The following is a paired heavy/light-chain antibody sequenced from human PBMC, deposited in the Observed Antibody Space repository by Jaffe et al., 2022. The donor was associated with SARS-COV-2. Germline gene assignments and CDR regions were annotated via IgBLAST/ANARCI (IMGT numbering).Heavy chain of an antibody. V-gene: IGHV4-34*01. CDR3: ARGCRKVVPAVLGLGYYYYYYMDV. D-gene: IGHD2-2*01. Sequence: QVQLQQWGAGLLKPSETLSLTCAVYGGSFSGYYWSWIRQPPGKGLEWIGEINHSGSTNYNPSLKSRVTISVDTSKNQFSLKLSSVTAADTAVYYCARGCRKVVPAVLGLGYYYYYYMDVWGKGTTVTVSS. CDR2: INHSGST. CDR1: GGSFSGYY. J-gene: IGHJ6*03.
Light chain of an antibody. V-gene: IGLV3-19*01. CDR1: SLRSYY. Sequence: SSELTQDPAVSVALGQTVRITCQGDSLRSYYASWYQQKPGQAPVLVIYGKNNRPSGIPDRFSGSSSGNTASLTITGAQAEDEADYNCDSRDSSGNHVVFGGGTKLTVL. CDR2: GKN. J-gene: IGLJ2*01. CDR3: DSRDSSGNHVV.